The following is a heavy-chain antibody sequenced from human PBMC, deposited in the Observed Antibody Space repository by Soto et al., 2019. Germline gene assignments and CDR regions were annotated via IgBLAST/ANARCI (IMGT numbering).Heavy chain of an antibody. D-gene: IGHD4-17*01. CDR2: VSGSGGSV. CDR1: GFTFSSYG. Sequence: GGSLRLSCAAAGFTFSSYGMSWVRQAPGKGLEWVSAVSGSGGSVYYADSVRGRFTISRDNSKNTLYLQMNGLETEDTAVYYCTRQGYGDLYGIDVWGLGTTVTVSS. J-gene: IGHJ6*02. CDR3: TRQGYGDLYGIDV. V-gene: IGHV3-23*01.